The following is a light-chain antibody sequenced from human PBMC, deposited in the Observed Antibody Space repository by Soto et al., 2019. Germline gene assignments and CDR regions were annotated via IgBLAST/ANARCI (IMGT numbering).Light chain of an antibody. Sequence: QSVLTQPPSASGTPGQRVTISCSGSSSNIGCNTVNWYQQLPGTAPKLLIYSNNQRPSGVPDRFSGSKSGTSASLAISGLQSEDEADYYCAAWDDSLNGPVFGGGTKVTVL. CDR1: SSNIGCNT. J-gene: IGLJ2*01. CDR3: AAWDDSLNGPV. CDR2: SNN. V-gene: IGLV1-44*01.